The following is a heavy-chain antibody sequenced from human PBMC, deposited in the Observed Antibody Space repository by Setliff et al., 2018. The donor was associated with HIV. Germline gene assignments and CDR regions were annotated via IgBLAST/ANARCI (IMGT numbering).Heavy chain of an antibody. J-gene: IGHJ4*02. Sequence: SDTLSLTCAVSGYSISSGYYWGWIRQPPGKGLEWIGSIYYSYSSGSTNYNPSLRGRVTVSVDTSKNQFSLKLGSVTAADTAVYYCARESPSSSWFYFDFWGQGTLVTVSS. CDR3: ARESPSSSWFYFDF. CDR2: IYYSYSSGST. CDR1: GYSISSGYY. D-gene: IGHD6-13*01. V-gene: IGHV4-38-2*02.